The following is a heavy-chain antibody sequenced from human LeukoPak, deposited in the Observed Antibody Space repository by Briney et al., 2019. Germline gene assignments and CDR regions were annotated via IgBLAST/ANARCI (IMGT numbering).Heavy chain of an antibody. Sequence: GGSLRLSCAASGFTFSSYGMHWVRQAPSKGLEWVAVISYDGSNKYYADSVKGRFTISRDNSKNTLYLQMNSLRAEDTAVYYCAKDGPGGWLPDYWGQGTLVTVSS. V-gene: IGHV3-30*18. CDR2: ISYDGSNK. CDR1: GFTFSSYG. D-gene: IGHD6-19*01. CDR3: AKDGPGGWLPDY. J-gene: IGHJ4*02.